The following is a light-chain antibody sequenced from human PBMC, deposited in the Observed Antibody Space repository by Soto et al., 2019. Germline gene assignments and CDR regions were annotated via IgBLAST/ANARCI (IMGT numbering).Light chain of an antibody. CDR3: QQYGSSPPYT. CDR1: QSVSSSY. Sequence: EIVLTQSPGTLSLSPGERATLSCRASQSVSSSYFAWYQQQPGQAPRLLIYGASSRATGIPDRFSGSGSGTTVTLTISRLEAEDFAVYYCQQYGSSPPYTFGQGTKLEIK. CDR2: GAS. J-gene: IGKJ2*01. V-gene: IGKV3-20*01.